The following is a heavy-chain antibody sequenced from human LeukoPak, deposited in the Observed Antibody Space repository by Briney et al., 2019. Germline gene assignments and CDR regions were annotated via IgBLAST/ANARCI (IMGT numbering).Heavy chain of an antibody. CDR1: GFTFSSYA. D-gene: IGHD3-22*01. CDR3: ARLISTYYYDSSGYSGVDY. Sequence: SGGSLRLSCAASGFTFSSYAMHWVRQAPGKGLEYVSAISSNGGSTYYANSVKGRFTISRDNSKNTLYLQMGSLRAEDMAVYYCARLISTYYYDSSGYSGVDYWGQGTLVTVSS. V-gene: IGHV3-64*01. CDR2: ISSNGGST. J-gene: IGHJ4*02.